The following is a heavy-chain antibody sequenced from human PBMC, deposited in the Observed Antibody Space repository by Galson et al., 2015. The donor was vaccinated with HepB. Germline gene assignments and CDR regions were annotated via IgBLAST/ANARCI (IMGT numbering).Heavy chain of an antibody. Sequence: SLRLSCAASGFTVSSNYMCWVRQAPGKGLEWVSVIYSGGSTYYADSVKGRFTISRDNSKNTLYLQMNSLRAEDTAVYYCARDSPRIAAAAPPHFDYWGQGTLVTVSS. CDR2: IYSGGST. D-gene: IGHD6-13*01. V-gene: IGHV3-53*05. CDR3: ARDSPRIAAAAPPHFDY. J-gene: IGHJ4*02. CDR1: GFTVSSNY.